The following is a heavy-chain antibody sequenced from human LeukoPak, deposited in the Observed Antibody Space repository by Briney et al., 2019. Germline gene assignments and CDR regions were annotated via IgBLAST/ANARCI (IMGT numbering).Heavy chain of an antibody. CDR2: IYYSGST. J-gene: IGHJ4*02. D-gene: IGHD2-21*01. CDR1: GGSISSYY. CDR3: ARGVVIAPQTFDY. V-gene: IGHV4-59*01. Sequence: PSETLSLTCTVSGGSISSYYWSWIRQPPGKGLEWIGYIYYSGSTNYNPSLKSRVTISVDTSKNQFSLKLSSVTAADTAVYYCARGVVIAPQTFDYWGQGTLVTVSS.